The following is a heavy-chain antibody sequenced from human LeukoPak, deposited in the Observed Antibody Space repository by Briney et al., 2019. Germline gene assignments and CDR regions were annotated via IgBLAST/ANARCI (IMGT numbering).Heavy chain of an antibody. V-gene: IGHV3-30*04. D-gene: IGHD2-21*02. J-gene: IGHJ3*02. CDR2: ISDDGSNK. Sequence: GGSVRLSCAASGFTFSTYNMHWVRQAPGKGLEWVAVISDDGSNKYYADSLKVRFTISRDTSKNTLYLQINSLRAEDTAVYYCARGCGGDCYGDDAFDIWGQGTMVTVSS. CDR3: ARGCGGDCYGDDAFDI. CDR1: GFTFSTYN.